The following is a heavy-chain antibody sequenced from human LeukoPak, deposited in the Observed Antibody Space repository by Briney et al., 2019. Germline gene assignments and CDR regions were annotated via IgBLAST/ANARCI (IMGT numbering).Heavy chain of an antibody. V-gene: IGHV4-59*08. D-gene: IGHD3-10*01. CDR3: ARTYGPRHFDY. Sequence: PSETLSLTCTVSGGSISSYYWSWIRQPPGKGLEWIGYIYYSGSTNYNPSLKSRVTISVDTSKNQFSLKLSSVTAADTAVYYCARTYGPRHFDYWGQGTLVTVSS. CDR2: IYYSGST. CDR1: GGSISSYY. J-gene: IGHJ4*02.